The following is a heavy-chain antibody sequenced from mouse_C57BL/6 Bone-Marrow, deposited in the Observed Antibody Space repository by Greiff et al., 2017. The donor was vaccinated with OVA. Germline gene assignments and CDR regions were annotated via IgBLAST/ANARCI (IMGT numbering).Heavy chain of an antibody. Sequence: EVQLQQSGPELVKPGASVKISCKASGYSFTGYYMNWVKQSPEKSLEWIGEINPSTGGTTYNQKFKAKATLTVDKSSSTAYMQLKSLTSEDSAVYYCARKTRVGPYYFDYWGQGTTLTVSS. CDR2: INPSTGGT. CDR1: GYSFTGYY. V-gene: IGHV1-42*01. CDR3: ARKTRVGPYYFDY. J-gene: IGHJ2*01.